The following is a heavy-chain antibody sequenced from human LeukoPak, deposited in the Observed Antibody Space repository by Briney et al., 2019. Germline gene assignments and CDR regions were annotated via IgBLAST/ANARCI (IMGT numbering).Heavy chain of an antibody. CDR1: GDSISSYY. J-gene: IGHJ5*02. CDR2: VHYNGGT. Sequence: PSETLSLTCTVSGDSISSYYWAWIRQPPGKELEWIGYVHYNGGTSYNPSLKSRVSMSVDTSKNQFSVKLSSVTAADTAVYYCARLGRGNWFDPWGQGTLVTVSS. CDR3: ARLGRGNWFDP. D-gene: IGHD2-15*01. V-gene: IGHV4-59*01.